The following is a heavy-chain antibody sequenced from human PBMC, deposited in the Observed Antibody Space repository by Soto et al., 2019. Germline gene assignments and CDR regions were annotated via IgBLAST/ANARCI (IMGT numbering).Heavy chain of an antibody. CDR2: ISSSSYI. J-gene: IGHJ4*02. CDR1: GFTFSSYS. D-gene: IGHD6-19*01. V-gene: IGHV3-21*01. Sequence: GGSLRLSCAASGFTFSSYSMNWVRQAPGKGLEWVSSISSSSYIYYADSVKGRFTISRDNAKNSLYLQMNSLRAEDTAVYYCARDWIAVAGGWNYWGQGTLVTVSS. CDR3: ARDWIAVAGGWNY.